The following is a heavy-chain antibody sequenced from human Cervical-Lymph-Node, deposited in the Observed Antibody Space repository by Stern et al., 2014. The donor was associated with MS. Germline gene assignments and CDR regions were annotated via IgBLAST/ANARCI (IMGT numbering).Heavy chain of an antibody. D-gene: IGHD6-13*01. V-gene: IGHV1-3*01. CDR3: ARAALGYSSSFDY. CDR1: GYTFTSYA. J-gene: IGHJ4*02. Sequence: QVQLVQSGAEVKKPGASVKVSCKASGYTFTSYAMHWVRQAPGQRLEWMGWINAGNGNTKYSQKFQGRVTITRATSASTAYMELSSLRSEDTAVYYCARAALGYSSSFDYWGQGTLVTVSS. CDR2: INAGNGNT.